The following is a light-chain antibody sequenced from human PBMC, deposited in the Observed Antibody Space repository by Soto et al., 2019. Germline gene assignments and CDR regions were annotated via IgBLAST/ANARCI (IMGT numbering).Light chain of an antibody. CDR2: DVS. Sequence: QSVLTQPASVSGSPGQSITISCIGTSSDVGGYNYVSWYQQHPGKAPKLMIYDVSNRPSGVSNRFSGSKSGNTASLTISGLQAEDEADYYCSSYTSSSTQVFGTGTKAPS. V-gene: IGLV2-14*01. CDR1: SSDVGGYNY. J-gene: IGLJ1*01. CDR3: SSYTSSSTQV.